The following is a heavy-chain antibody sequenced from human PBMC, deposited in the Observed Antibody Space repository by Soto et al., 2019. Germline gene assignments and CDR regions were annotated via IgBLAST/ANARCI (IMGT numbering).Heavy chain of an antibody. Sequence: PSETLSLTCTVSGGSISSYYWSWIRQPPGKGLEWIGYIYYSGSTSYNPSLKSRVTISVDTSKNQFSLTLSSVTAADTAVYYFAGGVAYGSGRYGSGYYYGKDVWGQGTTVTLSS. V-gene: IGHV4-59*08. CDR1: GGSISSYY. CDR2: IYYSGST. J-gene: IGHJ6*02. CDR3: AGGVAYGSGRYGSGYYYGKDV. D-gene: IGHD3-10*01.